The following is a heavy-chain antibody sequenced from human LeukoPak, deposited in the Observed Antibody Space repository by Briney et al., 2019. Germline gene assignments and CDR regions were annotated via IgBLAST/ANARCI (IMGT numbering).Heavy chain of an antibody. CDR1: GYTFTSYG. CDR3: ARDWRLIAAAGSTFDY. CDR2: ISAYNGNT. Sequence: ASVKVSCKASGYTFTSYGISWVRQAPGQGREWMGWISAYNGNTNYAQKLQGRVTMTTDTSTSTAYMELRSLRSDDTAVYYCARDWRLIAAAGSTFDYWGQGTLVTVSS. V-gene: IGHV1-18*01. D-gene: IGHD6-13*01. J-gene: IGHJ4*02.